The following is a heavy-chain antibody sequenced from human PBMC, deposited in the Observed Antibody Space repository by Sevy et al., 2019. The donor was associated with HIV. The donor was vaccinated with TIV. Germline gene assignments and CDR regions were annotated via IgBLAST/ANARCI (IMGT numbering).Heavy chain of an antibody. CDR1: GYIFSNYG. CDR3: ARDQSLSHDYDDYMLTY. J-gene: IGHJ4*02. D-gene: IGHD4-17*01. Sequence: ASVKVSCKASGYIFSNYGISWVRQAPGQGLEWMGWISTYNGNTKYVEKFQGRVTMTTDTTTNTVHLELKNLRSDDAALYYCARDQSLSHDYDDYMLTYWGQGTLVTVSS. CDR2: ISTYNGNT. V-gene: IGHV1-18*01.